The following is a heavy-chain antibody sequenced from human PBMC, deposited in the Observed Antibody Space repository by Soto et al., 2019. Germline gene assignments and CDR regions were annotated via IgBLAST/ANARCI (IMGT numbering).Heavy chain of an antibody. D-gene: IGHD3-10*01. CDR2: IYYSGST. CDR3: ARSPSGPGDYYYYYMDV. Sequence: SETLSLTCTVSGGSISSSSYYWGWIRQPPGKGLEWIGSIYYSGSTYYNPSLKSRVTISVDTSKNQFSLKLSSVTAADTAVYYCARSPSGPGDYYYYYMDVWGKGTTVTVSS. J-gene: IGHJ6*03. V-gene: IGHV4-39*01. CDR1: GGSISSSSYY.